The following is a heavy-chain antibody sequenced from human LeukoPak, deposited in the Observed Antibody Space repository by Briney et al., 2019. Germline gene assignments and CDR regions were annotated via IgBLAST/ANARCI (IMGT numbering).Heavy chain of an antibody. Sequence: SETLSLTCTVSGGSISSYYWSWIRQPAGKGLEWIGRIYTSGSTNYNPSLKSRVTMSVDTSKNQFSLKLSSVTAADTAVYYCARVDSSSWDYYYYYMDVWGKGTTVTVSS. CDR1: GGSISSYY. V-gene: IGHV4-4*07. CDR2: IYTSGST. D-gene: IGHD6-13*01. J-gene: IGHJ6*03. CDR3: ARVDSSSWDYYYYYMDV.